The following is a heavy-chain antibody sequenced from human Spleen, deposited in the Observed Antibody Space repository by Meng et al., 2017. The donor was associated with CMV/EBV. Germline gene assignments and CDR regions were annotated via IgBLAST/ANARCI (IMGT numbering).Heavy chain of an antibody. CDR2: IYYSGST. D-gene: IGHD3-3*01. J-gene: IGHJ6*02. CDR1: GGSVSSGSYY. CDR3: ARLLRGYDFWSGNYYYYGMDV. V-gene: IGHV4-61*01. Sequence: SETLSLTCTVSGGSVSSGSYYWSWIRQPPGKGLEWIGYIYYSGSTNYNPSLKSRVTISVDTSKNQFSLKLSSVTAADTAVYYCARLLRGYDFWSGNYYYYGMDVWGQGTTVTVSS.